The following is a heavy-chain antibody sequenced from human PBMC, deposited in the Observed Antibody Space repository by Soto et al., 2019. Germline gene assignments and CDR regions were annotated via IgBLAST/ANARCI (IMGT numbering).Heavy chain of an antibody. J-gene: IGHJ4*02. D-gene: IGHD3-3*01. CDR1: GFTFSSYA. CDR3: AKELRVTIFGVRGSLGLDY. Sequence: PGGSLGLSCAASGFTFSSYAMSWVRQAPGKGLEWVSAISGSGGSTYYADSVKGRFTISRDNSKNTLYLQMNSLRAEDTAVYYCAKELRVTIFGVRGSLGLDYWGQGTLVTVSS. CDR2: ISGSGGST. V-gene: IGHV3-23*01.